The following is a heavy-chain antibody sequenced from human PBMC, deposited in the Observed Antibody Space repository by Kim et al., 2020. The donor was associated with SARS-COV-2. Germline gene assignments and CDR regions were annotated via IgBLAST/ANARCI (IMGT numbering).Heavy chain of an antibody. CDR3: AKDKSGSYGYGGNDY. Sequence: GGSLRLSCAASGFTFSSYGMHWVRQAPGKGLEWVAVISYDGSNKYYADSVKGRFTISRDNSKNTLYLQMNSLRAEDTAVYYCAKDKSGSYGYGGNDYWGQGPLVPVST. CDR1: GFTFSSYG. V-gene: IGHV3-30*18. J-gene: IGHJ4*02. CDR2: ISYDGSNK. D-gene: IGHD5-18*01.